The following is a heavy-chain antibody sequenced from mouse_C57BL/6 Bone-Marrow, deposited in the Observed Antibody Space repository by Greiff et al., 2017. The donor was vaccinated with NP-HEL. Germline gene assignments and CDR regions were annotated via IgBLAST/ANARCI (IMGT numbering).Heavy chain of an antibody. CDR3: ARQGLYDGYFFAY. CDR1: GFTFSSYT. J-gene: IGHJ3*01. CDR2: ISGGGGNT. Sequence: EVQLVESGGGLVKPGGSLKLSCAASGFTFSSYTMSWVRQTPEKRLEWVATISGGGGNTYYPDSVKGRFTISRDNAKNTLYLQMSSLRSEDTALYYCARQGLYDGYFFAYWGQGTLVTVSA. V-gene: IGHV5-9*01. D-gene: IGHD2-3*01.